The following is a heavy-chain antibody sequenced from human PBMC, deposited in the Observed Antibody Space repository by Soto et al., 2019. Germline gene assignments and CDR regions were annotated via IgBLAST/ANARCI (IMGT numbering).Heavy chain of an antibody. V-gene: IGHV3-23*01. CDR3: ANRLDAGGHFDY. CDR1: GFTFSSYA. J-gene: IGHJ4*02. Sequence: DVQLLESGGGLVQPEGSLRLSCAASGFTFSSYAMGWVRQGPGKGLEWVAVVSIGGSTHYADSVRGRFTISRDNSKNTLLLQMNRLTAEATAVYFCANRLDAGGHFDYWGQGALVTVSS. D-gene: IGHD1-26*01. CDR2: VSIGGST.